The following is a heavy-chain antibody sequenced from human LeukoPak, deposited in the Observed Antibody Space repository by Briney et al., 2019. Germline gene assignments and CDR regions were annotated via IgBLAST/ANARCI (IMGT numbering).Heavy chain of an antibody. CDR3: AIDTNNYYGSGSFDY. CDR2: IYPGDSDT. J-gene: IGHJ4*02. D-gene: IGHD3-10*01. Sequence: GASLQISCKGSGYSFTSYWIGWVRQLPGKGLEWMGIIYPGDSDTRYSPSFQGQVTISADKSISTAYLQWSSLKASDTAMYYCAIDTNNYYGSGSFDYWGQGTLVTVSS. CDR1: GYSFTSYW. V-gene: IGHV5-51*01.